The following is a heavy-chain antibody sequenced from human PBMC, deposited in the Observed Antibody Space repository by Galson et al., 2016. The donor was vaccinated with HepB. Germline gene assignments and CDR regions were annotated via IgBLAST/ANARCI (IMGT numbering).Heavy chain of an antibody. J-gene: IGHJ3*02. CDR1: GFTFSDYY. V-gene: IGHV3-11*01. Sequence: SLRLSCAASGFTFSDYYMSWIRQAPGKGLEWVSYISSSGGTIYYADSVKGRFTISRDNAKNSLYLQMSSLRADDTAVYYCARDRVVLAATGAFDIWGRGTVVTVSS. D-gene: IGHD2-15*01. CDR2: ISSSGGTI. CDR3: ARDRVVLAATGAFDI.